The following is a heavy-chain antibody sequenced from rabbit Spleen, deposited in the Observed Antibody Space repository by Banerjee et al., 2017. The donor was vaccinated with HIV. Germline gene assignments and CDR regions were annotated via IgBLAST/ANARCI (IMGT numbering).Heavy chain of an antibody. CDR2: IGTGGSGST. D-gene: IGHD8-1*01. CDR1: GFSFSSSDW. CDR3: ARDTGSSFSSYGMDL. Sequence: QSLEESGGDLVKPGASLTLTCTASGFSFSSSDWIYWVRQAPGKGLEWIACIGTGGSGSTAYASWAKGRFTISSHNGQNTLYLQLNSLTAADTATYFCARDTGSSFSSYGMDLWGPGTLVTVS. J-gene: IGHJ6*01. V-gene: IGHV1S40*01.